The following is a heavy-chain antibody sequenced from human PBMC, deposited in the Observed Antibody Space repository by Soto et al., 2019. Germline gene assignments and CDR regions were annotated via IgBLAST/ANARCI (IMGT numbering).Heavy chain of an antibody. D-gene: IGHD5-12*01. CDR3: ARGARGYSGYGVTDY. CDR1: GYTFTSYG. J-gene: IGHJ4*02. CDR2: ISAYNGNT. Sequence: ASVKVSCKASGYTFTSYGISWVRQAPGQGLEWMGWISAYNGNTNYAQKLQGRVTMTTDTSTSTAYMELRSLRSDDTAVYYCARGARGYSGYGVTDYWGQGTLVTVSS. V-gene: IGHV1-18*01.